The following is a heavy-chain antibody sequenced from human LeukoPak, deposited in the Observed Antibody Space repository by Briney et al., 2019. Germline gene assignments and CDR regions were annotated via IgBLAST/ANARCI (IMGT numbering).Heavy chain of an antibody. Sequence: SVKVSCKASGGTFSSYAISWVRQAPGQGLEWMGGIIPIFGTANYAQKFQGRVTITADDSTSTAYMELSSMRSEDTAVYYCAIPSGPVFYVGEQPSKSASFIRGYYYYMDVWGKGTTVTISS. J-gene: IGHJ6*03. CDR3: AIPSGPVFYVGEQPSKSASFIRGYYYYMDV. CDR1: GGTFSSYA. V-gene: IGHV1-69*13. D-gene: IGHD3-16*01. CDR2: IIPIFGTA.